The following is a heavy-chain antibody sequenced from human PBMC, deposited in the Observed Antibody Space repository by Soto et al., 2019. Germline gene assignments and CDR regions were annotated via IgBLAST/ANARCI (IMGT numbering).Heavy chain of an antibody. V-gene: IGHV1-18*01. D-gene: IGHD5-18*01. Sequence: GASVKVSCKASGYTFTSYGISWVRQAPGQGLEWMGWISAYNGNTNYAQKLQGRVTMTTDTSTSTAYMELRSLRSDDTAVYYCAREEIATWTQLPYYYYYGMDVWGQGTTVTVSS. J-gene: IGHJ6*01. CDR1: GYTFTSYG. CDR3: AREEIATWTQLPYYYYYGMDV. CDR2: ISAYNGNT.